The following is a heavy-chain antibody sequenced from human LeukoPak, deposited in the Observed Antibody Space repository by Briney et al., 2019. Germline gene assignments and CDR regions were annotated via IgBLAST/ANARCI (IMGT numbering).Heavy chain of an antibody. CDR1: GFTFSSYS. D-gene: IGHD3-22*01. CDR3: ARDLGQYYDTSDNWFDP. J-gene: IGHJ5*02. V-gene: IGHV3-23*01. CDR2: ISGSGDST. Sequence: GGSLRLSCAVSGFTFSSYSMSWVRQAPGKGLEWVSAISGSGDSTYYADSVKGRFTISRDNAKNTLNLQMNSLRAEDTAVYYCARDLGQYYDTSDNWFDPWGQGTLVTASS.